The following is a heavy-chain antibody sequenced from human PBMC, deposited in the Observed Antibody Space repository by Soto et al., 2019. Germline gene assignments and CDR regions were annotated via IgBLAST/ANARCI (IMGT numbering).Heavy chain of an antibody. CDR2: ISSSSSYI. V-gene: IGHV3-21*04. CDR1: GFTFSDYD. J-gene: IGHJ4*02. D-gene: IGHD2-8*01. CDR3: ARGYSYYCTNGVCDGVFFDY. Sequence: PGGSLRLSCAASGFTFSDYDIHWIRRAPGKGLEWVSSISSSSSYIYYADSVKGRFTISRDNAKNSLYLQMNSLRAEDTAVYYCARGYSYYCTNGVCDGVFFDYWGQGTLVTVSS.